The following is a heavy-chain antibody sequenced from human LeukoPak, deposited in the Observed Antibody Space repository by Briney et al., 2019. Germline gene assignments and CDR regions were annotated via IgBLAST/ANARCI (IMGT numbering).Heavy chain of an antibody. CDR2: INSDGSST. J-gene: IGHJ3*02. CDR1: GFTFSSYW. Sequence: GGSLRLSCAASGFTFSSYWMHWVRQAPGKGLVWVSRINSDGSSTSYADSVKGRFTISRDNAKNSLYLQMNSLRAEDTALYYCAKENSSGYYYDAFDIWGQGTMVTVSS. D-gene: IGHD3-22*01. CDR3: AKENSSGYYYDAFDI. V-gene: IGHV3-74*01.